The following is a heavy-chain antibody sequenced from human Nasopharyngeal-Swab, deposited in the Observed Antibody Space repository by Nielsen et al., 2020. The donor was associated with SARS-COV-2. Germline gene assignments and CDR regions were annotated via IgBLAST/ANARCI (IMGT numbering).Heavy chain of an antibody. V-gene: IGHV3-23*01. J-gene: IGHJ4*02. CDR2: ISGSGGNE. CDR3: ASSPSRGWYEYHLDN. D-gene: IGHD6-19*01. Sequence: PGKGLEWVSSISGSGGNEYYAESVKGRFTVTRHISENTLYLQMNSLRAEDTAVYYCASSPSRGWYEYHLDNWGQGTLVTVSS.